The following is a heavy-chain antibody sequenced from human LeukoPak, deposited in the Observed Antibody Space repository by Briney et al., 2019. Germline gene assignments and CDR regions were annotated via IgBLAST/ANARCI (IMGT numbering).Heavy chain of an antibody. CDR2: ISSSGSTI. CDR3: ARDLRRWLHLDY. D-gene: IGHD5-24*01. V-gene: IGHV3-11*01. CDR1: GFTFGDYY. Sequence: GGSLRLSCAASGFTFGDYYMSWIRQAPGKGLEWVSYISSSGSTIYYADSVKGRFTISRDNAKNSLYLQMNSLRAEDTAVYYCARDLRRWLHLDYWGQGTLVTVSS. J-gene: IGHJ4*02.